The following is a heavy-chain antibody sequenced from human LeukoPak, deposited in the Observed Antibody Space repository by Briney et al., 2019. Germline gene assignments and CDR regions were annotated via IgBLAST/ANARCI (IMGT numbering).Heavy chain of an antibody. CDR1: GFRFSSYW. J-gene: IGHJ4*02. V-gene: IGHV3-7*01. D-gene: IGHD6-13*01. CDR2: IKQDGSED. Sequence: TGGSLRLSCEASGFRFSSYWMSWVRQAPGKGLEWVANIKQDGSEDYYVDSVKGRFAISRDNAKNSLYLQMNSLRAEDTAVYYCAKDRDSGTISWYFLFDYWGQGSLVTVSS. CDR3: AKDRDSGTISWYFLFDY.